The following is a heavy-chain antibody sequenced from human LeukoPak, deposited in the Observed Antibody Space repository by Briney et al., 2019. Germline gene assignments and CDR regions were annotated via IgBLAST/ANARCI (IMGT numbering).Heavy chain of an antibody. V-gene: IGHV3-7*01. CDR3: AAGNTFDI. D-gene: IGHD3-10*01. CDR2: MKQDGSQI. CDR1: GFTFSTYW. Sequence: PGGSLRLSCAASGFTFSTYWMTWVRQAPGKGLEWVANMKQDGSQIYYVDSVKGRFTTSRDNTKNSLYLQMNSLRAEDTALYYCAAGNTFDIWGQGTMVTVSS. J-gene: IGHJ3*02.